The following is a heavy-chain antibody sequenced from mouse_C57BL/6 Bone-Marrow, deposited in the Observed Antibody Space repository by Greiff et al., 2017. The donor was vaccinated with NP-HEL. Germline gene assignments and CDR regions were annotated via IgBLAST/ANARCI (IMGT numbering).Heavy chain of an antibody. D-gene: IGHD1-1*01. CDR2: ISNGGGST. V-gene: IGHV5-12*01. Sequence: DVHLVESGGGLVQPGGSLKLSCAASGFTFSDYYMYWVRQTPEKRLEWVAYISNGGGSTYYPDTVKGRFTISRDNAKNTLYLQMSRLKSEDTAMYYCARGGVVASSYWYFDVWGTGTTVTVSS. CDR3: ARGGVVASSYWYFDV. CDR1: GFTFSDYY. J-gene: IGHJ1*03.